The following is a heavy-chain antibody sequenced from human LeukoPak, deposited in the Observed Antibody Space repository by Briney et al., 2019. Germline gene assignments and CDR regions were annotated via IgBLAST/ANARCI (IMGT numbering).Heavy chain of an antibody. V-gene: IGHV3-48*03. D-gene: IGHD3-22*01. Sequence: GGSRRPSCAASGFNFNNSEMNWVRQAPGKGLEWVAHISTSSSTIYYADSVKGRFTISRDNANNSLYLQMNSLRAEDTAVYYCAGESYDSSGYYFGRNWGQGTLVTVSS. J-gene: IGHJ4*02. CDR2: ISTSSSTI. CDR3: AGESYDSSGYYFGRN. CDR1: GFNFNNSE.